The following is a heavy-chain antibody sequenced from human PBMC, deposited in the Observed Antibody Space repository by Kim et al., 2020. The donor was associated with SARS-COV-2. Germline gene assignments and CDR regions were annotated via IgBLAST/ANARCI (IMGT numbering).Heavy chain of an antibody. CDR3: ARGGITMVRGVMPLDY. V-gene: IGHV1-3*01. J-gene: IGHJ4*02. Sequence: ASVKVSCKASGYTFTSYAMHWVRQDPGQRLEWMGWINAGNGNTKYSQKFQGRVTITRDTSASTAYMELSSLRSEDTAVYYCARGGITMVRGVMPLDYWGQGTLVTVSS. CDR2: INAGNGNT. D-gene: IGHD3-10*01. CDR1: GYTFTSYA.